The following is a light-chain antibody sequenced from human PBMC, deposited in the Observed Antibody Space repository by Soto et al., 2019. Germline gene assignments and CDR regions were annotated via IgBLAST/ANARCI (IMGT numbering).Light chain of an antibody. CDR3: CSFAGTYLV. J-gene: IGLJ3*02. CDR1: SSDVGAYNY. V-gene: IGLV2-11*01. Sequence: QSALTQPRSVSESPGQSVTSSCTGTSSDVGAYNYVSWYQQHPGKVPKLIIYDVNKRPSGVPDRFSGSKSGNTASLTISGLQAEDEADYYCCSFAGTYLVFGGGTKVTVL. CDR2: DVN.